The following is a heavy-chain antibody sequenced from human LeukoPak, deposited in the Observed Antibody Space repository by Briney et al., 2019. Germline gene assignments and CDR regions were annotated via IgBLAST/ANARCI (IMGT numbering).Heavy chain of an antibody. J-gene: IGHJ2*01. V-gene: IGHV3-21*01. Sequence: GGSLRLSCAASGFTFSTYSMNWVRQAPGKGLEWVSSISTSSIYIYYADSVKGRFTISRDNAKNSLYLQMNSLRAEDTAVYYCARDGLAAATLHWNFDLWGRGTLVTVSS. D-gene: IGHD2-15*01. CDR3: ARDGLAAATLHWNFDL. CDR2: ISTSSIYI. CDR1: GFTFSTYS.